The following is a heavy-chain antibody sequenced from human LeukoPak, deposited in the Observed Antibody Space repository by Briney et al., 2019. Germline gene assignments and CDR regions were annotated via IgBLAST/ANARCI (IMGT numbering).Heavy chain of an antibody. Sequence: GGSLKLSCAASGFTFSGSAMHWVRQASGKGLEWVGRIRSKANSYATVYAASVKGRFTISRDDSKNTAYLQMNSLKTEDTAVYYCTRRSSRGRCGGDCYSDYWGQGTLVTVSS. D-gene: IGHD2-21*02. CDR3: TRRSSRGRCGGDCYSDY. V-gene: IGHV3-73*01. J-gene: IGHJ4*02. CDR2: IRSKANSYAT. CDR1: GFTFSGSA.